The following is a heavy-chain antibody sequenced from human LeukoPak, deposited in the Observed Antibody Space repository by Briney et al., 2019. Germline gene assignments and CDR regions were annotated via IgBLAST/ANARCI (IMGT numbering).Heavy chain of an antibody. CDR2: ISAYNGNT. V-gene: IGHV1-18*01. D-gene: IGHD2-2*01. CDR1: GYTFTSYG. CDR3: ARSGYCSSTSCYGLGRYYYMDV. J-gene: IGHJ6*03. Sequence: GASVKVSCRASGYTFTSYGISWVRQAPGQGLEWMGWISAYNGNTNYAQKLQGRVTMTTDTSTSTAYMELRSLRSDDTAVYYCARSGYCSSTSCYGLGRYYYMDVWGKGTTVTVSS.